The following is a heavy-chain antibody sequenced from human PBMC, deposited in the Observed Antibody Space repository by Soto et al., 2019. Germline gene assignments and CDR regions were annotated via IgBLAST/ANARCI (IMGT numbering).Heavy chain of an antibody. J-gene: IGHJ6*02. CDR3: ARHTTAAGPPGYYYGMDV. CDR2: IYPGDSDT. CDR1: GYSFTSYW. Sequence: GESLKISCKGSGYSFTSYWIGWVRQMPGKGLEWMGIIYPGDSDTRYSPSFQGQVTISADKSISTAYLQWSSLKASDTAMYYCARHTTAAGPPGYYYGMDVWGQGTTVTVSS. V-gene: IGHV5-51*01. D-gene: IGHD6-13*01.